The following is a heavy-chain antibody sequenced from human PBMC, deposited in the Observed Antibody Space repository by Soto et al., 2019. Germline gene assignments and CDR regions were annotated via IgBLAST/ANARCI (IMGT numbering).Heavy chain of an antibody. V-gene: IGHV3-23*01. D-gene: IGHD4-4*01. CDR3: AKCLYDHSNWFDP. J-gene: IGHJ5*02. CDR1: GFTFISYA. Sequence: RGSLRLSSAASGFTFISYAMSWVRQATGKGLEWDSAISGSGGSTYYADSVKGRFTISRDNSKNTLYLQMNSLRAEDTAVYYCAKCLYDHSNWFDPWGQGTLVTVSS. CDR2: ISGSGGST.